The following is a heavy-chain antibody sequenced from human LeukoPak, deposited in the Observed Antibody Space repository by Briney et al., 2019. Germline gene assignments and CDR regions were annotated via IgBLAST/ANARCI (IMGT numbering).Heavy chain of an antibody. CDR1: GGPFRGYY. CDR3: ARAPSCSSIHCYTSLYYYYGMDV. Sequence: AETLSLTCAVYGGPFRGYYWSWIRQPPGKGLEWIGEINHSGSTNYNPSLKSQVTISVDTSKNQSSLKLSSVTAADTAVYYCARAPSCSSIHCYTSLYYYYGMDVWGKGTTVTVSS. V-gene: IGHV4-34*01. D-gene: IGHD2-2*02. CDR2: INHSGST. J-gene: IGHJ6*04.